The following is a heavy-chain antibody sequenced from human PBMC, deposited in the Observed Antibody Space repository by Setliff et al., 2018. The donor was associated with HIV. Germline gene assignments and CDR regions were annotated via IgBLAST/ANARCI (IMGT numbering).Heavy chain of an antibody. V-gene: IGHV4-4*07. D-gene: IGHD3-22*01. Sequence: SETLSLTCTVSGGSFSSYYWSWIRQPAGKGLEWIGRIYTSGSTNYNPSLKSRVTMSVDASKNQFSLKLSSVTAADTAVYYCARDKRYYYDSSIYWYFDLWGRGTLVTVSS. CDR2: IYTSGST. CDR1: GGSFSSYY. J-gene: IGHJ2*01. CDR3: ARDKRYYYDSSIYWYFDL.